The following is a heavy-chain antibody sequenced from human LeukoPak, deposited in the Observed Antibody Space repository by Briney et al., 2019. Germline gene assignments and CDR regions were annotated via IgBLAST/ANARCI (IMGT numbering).Heavy chain of an antibody. D-gene: IGHD3-3*01. J-gene: IGHJ3*02. CDR1: GFTFSSYS. Sequence: GGSLRLSCAASGFTFSSYSMNWVRQAPGKGLEWVSSISSSSSYIYYADSVKGRFTISRDNAKNSLYPQMNSLRAEDTAVYYCATGIFNADDAFDIWGQGTMVTVSS. CDR3: ATGIFNADDAFDI. V-gene: IGHV3-21*01. CDR2: ISSSSSYI.